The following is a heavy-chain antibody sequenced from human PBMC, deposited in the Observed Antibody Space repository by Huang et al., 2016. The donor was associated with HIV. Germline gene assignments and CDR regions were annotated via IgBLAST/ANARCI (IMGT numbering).Heavy chain of an antibody. D-gene: IGHD5-12*01. CDR2: IIPVVCSA. CDR3: ARGPRWLQFRYMDV. Sequence: QVQLVQSGTEVKKPGSSVKVSCKASGDTFSNYAITWVRQAPGKGLEWMGGIIPVVCSANYAQRFQGRVTITADESTSTAYMQLSSLRSEDTAVYYCARGPRWLQFRYMDVWGKGTTVTVSS. J-gene: IGHJ6*03. V-gene: IGHV1-69*13. CDR1: GDTFSNYA.